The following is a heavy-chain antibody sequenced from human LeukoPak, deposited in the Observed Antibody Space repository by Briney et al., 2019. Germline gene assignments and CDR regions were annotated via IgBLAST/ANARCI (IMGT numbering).Heavy chain of an antibody. Sequence: SETLSLTCTVSGGSISGSSYYWGWIRQPPSKGLEWIGSIYYSGSTYYNPSLKSRATIFVDTSKNQFSLKLSSVTAADTAVYYCARGGKRYCSSTSCLHFDYWGQGTLVTVSS. CDR1: GGSISGSSYY. D-gene: IGHD2-2*01. V-gene: IGHV4-39*01. CDR3: ARGGKRYCSSTSCLHFDY. CDR2: IYYSGST. J-gene: IGHJ4*02.